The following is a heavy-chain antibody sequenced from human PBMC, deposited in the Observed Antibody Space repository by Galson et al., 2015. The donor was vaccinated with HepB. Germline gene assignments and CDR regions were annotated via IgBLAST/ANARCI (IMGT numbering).Heavy chain of an antibody. CDR2: ISSSSSTI. CDR3: ARDMVWNLDFWSGYYTGDYYYYGMDV. J-gene: IGHJ6*02. V-gene: IGHV3-48*02. Sequence: SLRLSCAASGFTFSSYSMNWVRQAPGKGLEWVSYISSSSSTIYYADSVKGRFTISRDNAKNSLYLQMNSLRDEDTAVYYCARDMVWNLDFWSGYYTGDYYYYGMDVWGQGTTVTVSS. D-gene: IGHD3-3*01. CDR1: GFTFSSYS.